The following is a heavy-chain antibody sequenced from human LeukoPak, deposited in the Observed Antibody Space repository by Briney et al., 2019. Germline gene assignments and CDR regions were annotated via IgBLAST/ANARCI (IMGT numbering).Heavy chain of an antibody. CDR2: MNPNSGNT. CDR3: ARGRRGRWPRRYSYGWCYYYYMDV. D-gene: IGHD5-18*01. J-gene: IGHJ6*03. V-gene: IGHV1-8*01. Sequence: ASVTVSCKASGYTFTSYDINWVRQATGQGLEWMGWMNPNSGNTGYAQKFQGRVTMTRNTSISTAYMELSSLRSEDTAVYYCARGRRGRWPRRYSYGWCYYYYMDVWGKGTTVTVSS. CDR1: GYTFTSYD.